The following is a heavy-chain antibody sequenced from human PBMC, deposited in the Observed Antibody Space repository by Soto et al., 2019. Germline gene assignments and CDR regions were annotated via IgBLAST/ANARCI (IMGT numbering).Heavy chain of an antibody. J-gene: IGHJ5*02. V-gene: IGHV1-2*02. CDR2: INPNSGGT. Sequence: ASVKVSCKASGYSLSGYYLHWVRQAPGQGPEWMGWINPNSGGTKYVQKFQGRVTMTRDTSISTVYLELSRLRSDDTAVYYCARGWGIAAPGPNWFDPWGQGTLVTISS. CDR3: ARGWGIAAPGPNWFDP. D-gene: IGHD6-13*01. CDR1: GYSLSGYY.